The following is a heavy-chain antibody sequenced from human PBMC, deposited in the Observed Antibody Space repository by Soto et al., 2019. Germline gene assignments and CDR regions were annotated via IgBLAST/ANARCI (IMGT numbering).Heavy chain of an antibody. CDR3: ARADYDFWSGYSYYGMDV. Sequence: GGSLRLSCAASGFTFSSYDMHWVRQATGKGLEWVSAIGTAGDTYYPGSVKGRFTISRENAKNSLYLQMNSLRAEDTAVYYCARADYDFWSGYSYYGMDVWGQGTTVTVSS. J-gene: IGHJ6*02. D-gene: IGHD3-3*01. CDR2: IGTAGDT. V-gene: IGHV3-13*01. CDR1: GFTFSSYD.